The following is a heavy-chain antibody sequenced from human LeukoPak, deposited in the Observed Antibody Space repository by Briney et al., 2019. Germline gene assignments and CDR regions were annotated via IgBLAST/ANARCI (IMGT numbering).Heavy chain of an antibody. D-gene: IGHD3-9*01. CDR2: IIPIFGTA. J-gene: IGHJ4*02. V-gene: IGHV1-69*05. CDR1: GGTFSSYA. CDR3: ARARYYDILTGYYHFDY. Sequence: GASVKVSCKASGGTFSSYAISWVRRAPGQGLEWMGGIIPIFGTANYAQKFQGRVTITTDESTSTAYMELSSLRSEDTAVYYCARARYYDILTGYYHFDYWGQGTLVTVSS.